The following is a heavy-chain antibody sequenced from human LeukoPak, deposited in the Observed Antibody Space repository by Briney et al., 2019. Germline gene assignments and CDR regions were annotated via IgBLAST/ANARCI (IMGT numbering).Heavy chain of an antibody. J-gene: IGHJ4*02. CDR1: GFTFSSYW. Sequence: GGSLRLSCAASGFTFSSYWMSWVRQAPGKGLEWVANIKQDGSEKYYVDSVKGRFTISRDNAKNSLYLQMNSLRAEDTAVYYCARGVRGFYGSGSSYPLDYWGQGTLVTVSS. CDR3: ARGVRGFYGSGSSYPLDY. CDR2: IKQDGSEK. D-gene: IGHD3-10*01. V-gene: IGHV3-7*01.